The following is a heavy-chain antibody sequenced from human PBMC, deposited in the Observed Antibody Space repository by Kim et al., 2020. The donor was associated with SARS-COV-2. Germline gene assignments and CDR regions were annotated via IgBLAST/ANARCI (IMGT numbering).Heavy chain of an antibody. CDR2: IYWDDDK. V-gene: IGHV2-5*02. Sequence: SGPTLVNPAQTLTLTCTFSGFSLSTSGVGVGWIRQPPGKALEWLALIYWDDDKRYSPSLKSRLTITKDTSKNQVVLTMTNMDPVDTATYYCAHRRVYSGSYYFLEKRGPFDYWGQGTLVTVSS. CDR1: GFSLSTSGVG. J-gene: IGHJ4*02. CDR3: AHRRVYSGSYYFLEKRGPFDY. D-gene: IGHD1-26*01.